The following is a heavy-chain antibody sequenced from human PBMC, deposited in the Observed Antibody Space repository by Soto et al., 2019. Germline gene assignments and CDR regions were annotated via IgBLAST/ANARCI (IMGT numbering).Heavy chain of an antibody. V-gene: IGHV3-9*01. D-gene: IGHD5-12*01. CDR3: AKDKSGYSGYDSLDY. CDR1: GFTFDDYA. CDR2: ISWNSGSI. Sequence: PGGSLRLSCAASGFTFDDYAMHWVRQAPGKGLEWVSGISWNSGSIGYADSVKGRFTISRDNAKNSLYLQMNSLRAEDTALYYCAKDKSGYSGYDSLDYWGQGTLVTVSS. J-gene: IGHJ4*02.